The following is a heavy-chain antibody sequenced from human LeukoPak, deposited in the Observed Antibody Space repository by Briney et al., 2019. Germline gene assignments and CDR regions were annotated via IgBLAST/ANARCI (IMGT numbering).Heavy chain of an antibody. Sequence: GGSLRLSCAASGFTFSSYSMNWVRQAPGKGLEWVSFISSSRSYIYYADSVKGRFTISRDNAKNSLYLQMNSLRAEDTAVYYCARDAYAYDYVWGSYRYTPYYFDYWGQGTLVTVSS. V-gene: IGHV3-21*01. CDR3: ARDAYAYDYVWGSYRYTPYYFDY. J-gene: IGHJ4*02. CDR1: GFTFSSYS. D-gene: IGHD3-16*02. CDR2: ISSSRSYI.